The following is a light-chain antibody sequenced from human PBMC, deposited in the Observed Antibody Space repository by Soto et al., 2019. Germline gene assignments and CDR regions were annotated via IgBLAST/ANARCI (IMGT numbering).Light chain of an antibody. CDR3: QKSKSAPRT. CDR2: AES. J-gene: IGKJ1*01. V-gene: IGKV1-27*01. CDR1: QGISIY. Sequence: DIQMTQSPSSLSASVGDRVTITCRARQGISIYLAWYQQKPGKVPKLLIYAESTLQSGVPSRFSGSGSGTDFTLTISSMQPEDVATYYCQKSKSAPRTFGQGTKVEIK.